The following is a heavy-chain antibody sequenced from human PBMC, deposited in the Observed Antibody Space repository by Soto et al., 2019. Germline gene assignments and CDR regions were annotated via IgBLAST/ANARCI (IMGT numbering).Heavy chain of an antibody. CDR2: IYHSGST. J-gene: IGHJ3*01. Sequence: PSETLSLTCAVSGGSISSSHWWGWVRQAPGKGLEWIGEIYHSGSTNYNPSLKSRITMSVDKSKNQFSVNLSSVTVADTAVYYCVRDADETAIVPAPWLVWGRGTMVTVS. D-gene: IGHD2-21*02. CDR1: GGSISSSHW. V-gene: IGHV4-4*02. CDR3: VRDADETAIVPAPWLV.